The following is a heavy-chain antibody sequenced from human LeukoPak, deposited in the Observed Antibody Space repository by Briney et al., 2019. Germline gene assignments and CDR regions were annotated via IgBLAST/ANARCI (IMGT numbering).Heavy chain of an antibody. V-gene: IGHV1-69*13. D-gene: IGHD2-15*01. CDR1: GGTFSSYA. CDR3: ARCLLGYCSGGSCYYYYMDV. CDR2: IIPIFGTA. J-gene: IGHJ6*03. Sequence: ASVKVSCKASGGTFSSYAISWVRQAPGQGLEWMGGIIPIFGTANYAQKFQGRVTITADESTSTAYMELSSLRSEDTAVYYCARCLLGYCSGGSCYYYYMDVWGKGTTVTISS.